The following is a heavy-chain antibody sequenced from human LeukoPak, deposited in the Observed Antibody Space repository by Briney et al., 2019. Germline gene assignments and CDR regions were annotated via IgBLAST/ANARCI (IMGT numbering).Heavy chain of an antibody. CDR2: INPNSGGT. CDR1: GYTFTGHY. J-gene: IGHJ4*02. CDR3: AREGSGYYYPLDY. V-gene: IGHV1-2*02. Sequence: ASVKVSCKASGYTFTGHYMHWVRQAPGQGLEWMGWINPNSGGTNYAQKFQGRVTMTRDTSISTAYMELSRLRSDDTAVYYCAREGSGYYYPLDYWGQGTLVTVSS. D-gene: IGHD3-22*01.